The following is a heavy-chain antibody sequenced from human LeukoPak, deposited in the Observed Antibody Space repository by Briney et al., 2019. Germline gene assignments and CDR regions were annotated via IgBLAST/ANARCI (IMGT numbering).Heavy chain of an antibody. CDR1: GFTLSTYW. CDR2: IKQDGSEK. J-gene: IGHJ4*02. Sequence: GGSLRLFCEVSGFTLSTYWMNWVRQAPGKGLEWVANIKQDGSEKYYVDSVKGRFTISRDNAKNTLYLQMNSLRAEDTAVYYCARSGVAFAGVTSFGHWGQGTLVTVSS. D-gene: IGHD3-16*01. V-gene: IGHV3-7*01. CDR3: ARSGVAFAGVTSFGH.